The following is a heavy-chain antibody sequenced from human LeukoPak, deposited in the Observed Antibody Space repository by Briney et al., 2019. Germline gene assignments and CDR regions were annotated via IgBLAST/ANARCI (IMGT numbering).Heavy chain of an antibody. D-gene: IGHD2-2*01. CDR1: GFTFSSYG. Sequence: PGGSLRLSCAASGFTFSSYGMHWVRQAPGKGLEWVAFIRYDGSNKYYADSVKGRFTISRDNSKNTLYLQMNSLRAEDTAVYYCAKDLSGSTSCYYDYWGQGTLVTVSS. V-gene: IGHV3-30*02. J-gene: IGHJ4*02. CDR2: IRYDGSNK. CDR3: AKDLSGSTSCYYDY.